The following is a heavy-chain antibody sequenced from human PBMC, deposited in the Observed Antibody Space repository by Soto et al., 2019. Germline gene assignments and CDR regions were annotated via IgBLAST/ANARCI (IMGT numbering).Heavy chain of an antibody. J-gene: IGHJ6*02. D-gene: IGHD3-3*01. CDR2: IISIFGTA. CDR1: GGTFSSYA. Sequence: SVKVSCKASGGTFSSYAISWVRQAPGQGLEWMGGIISIFGTANYAQKFQGRVTITADESTSTAYMELSSLRSEDTAVYYCASRITIFGVVPYGMGVWGQGTTVTVSS. V-gene: IGHV1-69*13. CDR3: ASRITIFGVVPYGMGV.